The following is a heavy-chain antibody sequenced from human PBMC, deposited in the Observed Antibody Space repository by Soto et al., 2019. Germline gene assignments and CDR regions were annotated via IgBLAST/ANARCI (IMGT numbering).Heavy chain of an antibody. CDR2: ISGGADDT. D-gene: IGHD3-3*01. V-gene: IGHV3-23*01. CDR1: GVTCSNYA. J-gene: IGHJ4*02. Sequence: CGSLRPPCTAFGVTCSNYAMGWVRQAPGKGLEWVSVISGGADDTHYADSVKGRFTISRDNSKNTLYVQMDSLRAEDTAVYYCAKAINDYYAPLDYWGQGMRVTVSS. CDR3: AKAINDYYAPLDY.